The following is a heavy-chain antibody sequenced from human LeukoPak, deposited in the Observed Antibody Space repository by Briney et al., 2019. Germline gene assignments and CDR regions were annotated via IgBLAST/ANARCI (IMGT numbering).Heavy chain of an antibody. Sequence: PGGSLRLSCAASGFTFDDYAMHWVRQAPGKGLEWVSLISWDGGSTYYADSVKGRFTISRDNSKNSLYLQMNSLRAEDTALYYCAKDLHRFGELLFDYWGQGTLVTVSS. V-gene: IGHV3-43D*03. CDR1: GFTFDDYA. CDR3: AKDLHRFGELLFDY. CDR2: ISWDGGST. D-gene: IGHD3-10*01. J-gene: IGHJ4*02.